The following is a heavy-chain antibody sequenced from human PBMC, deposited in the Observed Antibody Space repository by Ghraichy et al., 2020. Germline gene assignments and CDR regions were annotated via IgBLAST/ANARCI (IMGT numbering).Heavy chain of an antibody. CDR1: GFTFSSYW. CDR3: ARAEAVAFGVDYYYYGMDV. J-gene: IGHJ6*02. CDR2: IKQEGSEK. Sequence: GGSLRLSCAASGFTFSSYWMNWVRQAPGKGLEWVANIKQEGSEKYYVDSVKGRFTISRDNGQNSLYLQMSSLRAEDTAVYYCARAEAVAFGVDYYYYGMDVWGQGTTVTVSS. V-gene: IGHV3-7*03. D-gene: IGHD6-19*01.